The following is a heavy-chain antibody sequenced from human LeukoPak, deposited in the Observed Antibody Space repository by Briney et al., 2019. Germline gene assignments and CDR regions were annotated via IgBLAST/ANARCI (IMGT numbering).Heavy chain of an antibody. V-gene: IGHV4-59*01. CDR1: GGSISSYY. J-gene: IGHJ4*02. CDR3: ARRDFWSAIDY. Sequence: SETLSLTCTVSGGSISSYYWSWIRQPPGKGLEWIGYIYYSGTTNSNPSLKSRVTISLDTSKNQFSLKLSSVTAADTAVYYCARRDFWSAIDYWGQGTLVTVSS. CDR2: IYYSGTT. D-gene: IGHD3-3*01.